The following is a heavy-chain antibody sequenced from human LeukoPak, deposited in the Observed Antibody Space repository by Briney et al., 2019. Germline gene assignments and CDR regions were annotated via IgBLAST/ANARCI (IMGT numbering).Heavy chain of an antibody. D-gene: IGHD6-19*01. Sequence: GGSLRLSCAASGFTFSSHSLMWVRQAPGKGLEWVSSISPDSGYIYYADSVKGRFTISRDNAESSLFLQMNSLGAEDTAVYYCAPFSAVTHYYFDYWGQGTLVTVSS. V-gene: IGHV3-21*01. J-gene: IGHJ4*02. CDR3: APFSAVTHYYFDY. CDR2: ISPDSGYI. CDR1: GFTFSSHS.